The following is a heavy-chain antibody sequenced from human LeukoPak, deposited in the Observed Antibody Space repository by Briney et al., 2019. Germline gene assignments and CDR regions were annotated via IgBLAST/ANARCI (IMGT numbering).Heavy chain of an antibody. CDR2: IYSGGGT. Sequence: GGALRLSCAASGFTVNNNFVTWVRQAPGKGLEWVSIIYSGGGTDYADSVKGRFTISRDNSKNTVYLQMNSLRAEDTAVYHCARKSLGIAAAGTFFGSWGQGTLVTVSS. CDR3: ARKSLGIAAAGTFFGS. CDR1: GFTVNNNF. D-gene: IGHD6-13*01. J-gene: IGHJ5*02. V-gene: IGHV3-53*01.